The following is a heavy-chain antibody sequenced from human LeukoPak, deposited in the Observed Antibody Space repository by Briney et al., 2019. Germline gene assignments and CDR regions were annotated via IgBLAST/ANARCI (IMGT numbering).Heavy chain of an antibody. CDR1: GYTFTSYD. D-gene: IGHD5-18*01. CDR3: ARVDTAMVRQGAFDI. J-gene: IGHJ3*02. CDR2: MNPNSGNT. V-gene: IGHV1-8*03. Sequence: ASVKVSCKASGYTFTSYDINWVRQATGQGLEWMGWMNPNSGNTGYTQKFQGRVTITRNTPISTAYMELSSLRSEDTAVYYCARVDTAMVRQGAFDIWGQGTMVTVST.